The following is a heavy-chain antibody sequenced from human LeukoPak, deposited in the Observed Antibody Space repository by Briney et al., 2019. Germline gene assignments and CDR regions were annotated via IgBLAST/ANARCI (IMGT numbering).Heavy chain of an antibody. CDR3: ARKLRGRNISPKAYFDY. CDR2: INHSGST. CDR1: GGSFSGYY. J-gene: IGHJ4*02. Sequence: SETLSLTCAVYGGSFSGYYWSWIRQPPGKGLEWIGEINHSGSTNYNPSLKSRVTISVDTSKNQFSLKLSSVTAADTAVYYCARKLRGRNISPKAYFDYWGQETLVTVSS. D-gene: IGHD2/OR15-2a*01. V-gene: IGHV4-34*01.